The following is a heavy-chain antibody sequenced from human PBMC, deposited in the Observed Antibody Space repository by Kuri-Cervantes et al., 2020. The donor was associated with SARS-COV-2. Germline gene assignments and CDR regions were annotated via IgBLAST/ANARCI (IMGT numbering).Heavy chain of an antibody. CDR2: MSYDGTNK. D-gene: IGHD4-23*01. J-gene: IGHJ1*01. V-gene: IGHV3-30*04. CDR1: GFTFKHYA. CDR3: AGATVVPYFHH. Sequence: GGSLRLSCAASGFTFKHYAIHWVRQAPGKGLEWVALMSYDGTNKYYADSVKGRFIISRDNSKSTLYLQMNSLRPADTAVYYCAGATVVPYFHHWGQGTRVTVSS.